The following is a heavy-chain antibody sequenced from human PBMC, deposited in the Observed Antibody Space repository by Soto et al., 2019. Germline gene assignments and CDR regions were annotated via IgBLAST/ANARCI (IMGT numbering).Heavy chain of an antibody. V-gene: IGHV1-69*02. CDR3: AKGVRKVGAYYFDY. D-gene: IGHD1-26*01. CDR2: IIPILGIA. J-gene: IGHJ4*02. CDR1: GGTFSSYT. Sequence: QVQLVQSGAEVKKPGSSVKVSCKASGGTFSSYTISWVRQAPGQGLEWMGRIIPILGIANYAQKFQGRVTITADKSTSTAYMELSSLRSEDTAVYYCAKGVRKVGAYYFDYWGQGTLVTVSS.